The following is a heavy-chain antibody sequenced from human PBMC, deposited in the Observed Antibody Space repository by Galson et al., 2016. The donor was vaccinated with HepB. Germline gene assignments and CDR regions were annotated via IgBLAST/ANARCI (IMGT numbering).Heavy chain of an antibody. Sequence: SLRLSCAASGFTFGDYYMPWIRQAPGKGLEWVSYISTSGTNTYYADSVKGRFTISRDNAKNSLYVQMNSLRGEDTAVYYCARGRGVDVWGQGTTVTVSS. CDR1: GFTFGDYY. CDR2: ISTSGTNT. J-gene: IGHJ6*02. CDR3: ARGRGVDV. V-gene: IGHV3-11*01.